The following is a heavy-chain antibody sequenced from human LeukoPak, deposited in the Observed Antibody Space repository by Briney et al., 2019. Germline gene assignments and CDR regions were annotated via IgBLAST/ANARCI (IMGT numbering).Heavy chain of an antibody. CDR2: IYHSGST. CDR1: GGSISTYY. CDR3: ARGGGYASPIGY. D-gene: IGHD5-12*01. V-gene: IGHV4-59*01. J-gene: IGHJ4*02. Sequence: PSETLSLTCTLSGGSISTYYWSWIRQPPGKGLEWIGYIYHSGSTNYNPSLKSRVTISLDTSKNQFSLKLSSVTAADTAVYYCARGGGYASPIGYWGQGALVTVSS.